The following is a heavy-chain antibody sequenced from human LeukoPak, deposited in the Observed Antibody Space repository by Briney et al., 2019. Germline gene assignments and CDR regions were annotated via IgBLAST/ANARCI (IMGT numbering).Heavy chain of an antibody. Sequence: GGSLRLSCAASGFTFDDYAMHWVRQAPGKGLEWVSLIIGDGGSTYYADSVKGRFTISRDNSKNSLYLQMNSLRTEDTALYYCALLTGGYYDSSGYYRVFDYWGQGTLVTVSS. CDR1: GFTFDDYA. CDR2: IIGDGGST. V-gene: IGHV3-43*02. D-gene: IGHD3-22*01. CDR3: ALLTGGYYDSSGYYRVFDY. J-gene: IGHJ4*02.